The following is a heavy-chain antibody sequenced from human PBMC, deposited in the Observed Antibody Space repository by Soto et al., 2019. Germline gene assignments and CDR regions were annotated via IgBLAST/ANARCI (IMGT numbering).Heavy chain of an antibody. D-gene: IGHD2-2*01. Sequence: LRLSGAASGFTFSSYAMHWVRQAPGKGLEWVAVISYDGSNKYYADSVKGRFTISRDNSKNTLYLQMNSLRAEDTAVYYCARIVVPAARYYYYGMDVWGQGTTVTVSS. CDR3: ARIVVPAARYYYYGMDV. CDR1: GFTFSSYA. CDR2: ISYDGSNK. J-gene: IGHJ6*02. V-gene: IGHV3-30-3*01.